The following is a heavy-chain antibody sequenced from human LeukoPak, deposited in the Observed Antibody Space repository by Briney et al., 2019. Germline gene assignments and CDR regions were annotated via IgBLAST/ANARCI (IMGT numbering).Heavy chain of an antibody. Sequence: GRSLRLSCAASGFTFSSYGMHWVRQAPGKGLEWVAVISYDGSNKYYADSVKGRFTISRDNSKNTLYPQMNSLRAEDTAVYYCAKPGRRGAPTHFDYWGQGTLVTVSS. CDR2: ISYDGSNK. D-gene: IGHD3-10*01. CDR1: GFTFSSYG. CDR3: AKPGRRGAPTHFDY. V-gene: IGHV3-30*18. J-gene: IGHJ4*02.